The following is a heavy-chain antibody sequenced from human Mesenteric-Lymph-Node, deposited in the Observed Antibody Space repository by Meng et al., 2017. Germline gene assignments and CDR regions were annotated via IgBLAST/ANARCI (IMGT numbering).Heavy chain of an antibody. CDR2: ISYDGTNI. D-gene: IGHD3-3*01. CDR3: ASTLLACPSCLPN. V-gene: IGHV3-30*04. CDR1: GFTFSSYS. Sequence: GESLKISCAASGFTFSSYSMHWVRQAPGKGLEWVALISYDGTNIYYADSVKGRFTISRDNSKNTLYLQMNNLRAEDTAVYYCASTLLACPSCLPNWGQGTRVT. J-gene: IGHJ4*02.